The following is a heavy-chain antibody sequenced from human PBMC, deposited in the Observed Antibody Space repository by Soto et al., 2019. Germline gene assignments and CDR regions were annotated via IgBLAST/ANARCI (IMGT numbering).Heavy chain of an antibody. D-gene: IGHD6-6*01. CDR3: AKVPPVAGRPMLEYYYYGMDV. CDR2: ISFDGSNK. J-gene: IGHJ6*02. CDR1: GFIFSSFG. Sequence: QVQLVESGGAVVQPGRSLRLSCAASGFIFSSFGMHWVRQAPGKGLEWVAVISFDGSNKYYADSVKGRFTISRDSSKNTLYLQMNSLRAEDTAVYFCAKVPPVAGRPMLEYYYYGMDVWGQGTTVTVSS. V-gene: IGHV3-30*18.